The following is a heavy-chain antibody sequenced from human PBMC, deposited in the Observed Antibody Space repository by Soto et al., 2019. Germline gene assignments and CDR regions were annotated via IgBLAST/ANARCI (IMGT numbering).Heavy chain of an antibody. V-gene: IGHV3-7*03. CDR1: GFTFSNSW. CDR2: IKEDGSEK. J-gene: IGHJ6*02. Sequence: GGSLRLSCAAPGFTFSNSWMIWVRQAPGKGLEWVANIKEDGSEKDYVDPVKGRFTITKDNAKNSLYLQMNNLRAEDTAVYFCTRKRFGMDVWGQGTTVTVSS. CDR3: TRKRFGMDV.